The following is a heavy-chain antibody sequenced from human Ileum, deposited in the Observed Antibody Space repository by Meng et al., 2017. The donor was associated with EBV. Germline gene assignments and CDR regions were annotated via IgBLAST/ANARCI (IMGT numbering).Heavy chain of an antibody. CDR2: INTDTSNP. Sequence: QVQPVQSGSELNPPVSPVKVSCKASGYTFTRRAIHWGRQAPGQGLEWMGWINTDTSNPTYAQGLTGRFVFALDTSVSTAYLQIGSLMAEDTAVYYCARGEGGYCSTTTCYLGTWGQGTLVTVSS. CDR1: GYTFTRRA. J-gene: IGHJ4*02. V-gene: IGHV7-4-1*01. CDR3: ARGEGGYCSTTTCYLGT. D-gene: IGHD2-2*01.